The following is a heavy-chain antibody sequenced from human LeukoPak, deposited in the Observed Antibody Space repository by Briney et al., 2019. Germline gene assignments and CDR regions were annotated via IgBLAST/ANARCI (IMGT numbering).Heavy chain of an antibody. Sequence: ASVKVSCKASRNIFTGYFIHWVRQAPGQGLEWMGWINPKNGGTNPAEKFQGRVTMTRDTSISTAYMELSRLRSDDTAVYYCARGGVGARLPFEYWGQGTLVTVSS. CDR2: INPKNGGT. CDR1: RNIFTGYF. D-gene: IGHD1-26*01. V-gene: IGHV1-2*02. J-gene: IGHJ4*02. CDR3: ARGGVGARLPFEY.